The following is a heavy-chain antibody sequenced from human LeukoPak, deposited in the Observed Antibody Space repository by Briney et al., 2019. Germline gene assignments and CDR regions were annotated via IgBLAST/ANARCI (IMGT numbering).Heavy chain of an antibody. J-gene: IGHJ4*02. Sequence: GSLRLSCAASGFTYISYGMHWVRQAPGKGLEWVAVIWYDGSNKYYADSVKGRFTISRDNSKNTLYLQMNSLRAEDTAVYYCARVKTRYYDSSGLEYWGQGTLVTVSS. CDR3: ARVKTRYYDSSGLEY. D-gene: IGHD3-22*01. V-gene: IGHV3-33*01. CDR1: GFTYISYG. CDR2: IWYDGSNK.